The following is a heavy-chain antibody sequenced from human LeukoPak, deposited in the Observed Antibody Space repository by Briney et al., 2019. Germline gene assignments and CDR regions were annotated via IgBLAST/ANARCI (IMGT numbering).Heavy chain of an antibody. D-gene: IGHD2-15*01. CDR3: ARGYCSGGSCHLDYYFDY. Sequence: PSETLSLTCAVYGGSFSGYYWSWIRQPPGKGLEWIGYIYYSGSTNYNPSLKSRVTISVDTSKNQFSLKLSSVTAADTAVYYCARGYCSGGSCHLDYYFDYWGQGTLVTVSS. V-gene: IGHV4-59*01. CDR1: GGSFSGYY. CDR2: IYYSGST. J-gene: IGHJ4*02.